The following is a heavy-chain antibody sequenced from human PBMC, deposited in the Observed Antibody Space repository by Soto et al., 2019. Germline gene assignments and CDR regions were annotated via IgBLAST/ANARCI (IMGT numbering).Heavy chain of an antibody. J-gene: IGHJ4*02. CDR2: ISWNSGSI. V-gene: IGHV3-9*01. CDR1: GFTFDDYA. CDR3: AKSGYDYIWGTNFDY. Sequence: GGSLRLSCAASGFTFDDYAMHWVRQAPGKGLEWVSGISWNSGSIGYADSVKGRFTISRDNAKNSLYLQMNSLRAEDTALYYCAKSGYDYIWGTNFDYWGQGTLVTVSS. D-gene: IGHD3-16*01.